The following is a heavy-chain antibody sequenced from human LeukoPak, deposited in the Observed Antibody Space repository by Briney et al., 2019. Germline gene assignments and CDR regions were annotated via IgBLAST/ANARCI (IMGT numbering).Heavy chain of an antibody. CDR2: IYFTGTT. CDR3: ARERRLWSGGYCGMDV. V-gene: IGHV4-30-4*01. D-gene: IGHD3-3*01. CDR1: GDSISSGDYY. Sequence: SETLSLTCTVSGDSISSGDYYWTWIRQPPGKGLEWIGYIYFTGTTYYNPSLKSRVTISVDTSKNQFSLKLSSVTAADTAVYYCARERRLWSGGYCGMDVWGQGTTVTVSS. J-gene: IGHJ6*02.